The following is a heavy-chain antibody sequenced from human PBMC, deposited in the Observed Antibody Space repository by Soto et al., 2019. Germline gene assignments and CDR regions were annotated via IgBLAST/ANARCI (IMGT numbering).Heavy chain of an antibody. D-gene: IGHD7-27*01. CDR3: TRGGTTTTYWGLFSY. Sequence: EVQLVESGGGVVQPGGSLRLSCAASGFTFSNYWIHWVRQVPGKGLVWVSRVNSDGTSTSYADFVKGRFTITRDNAKNTVYLQMDNLGADDTAVYYCTRGGTTTTYWGLFSYWGQGALVAVSS. J-gene: IGHJ4*02. V-gene: IGHV3-74*03. CDR1: GFTFSNYW. CDR2: VNSDGTST.